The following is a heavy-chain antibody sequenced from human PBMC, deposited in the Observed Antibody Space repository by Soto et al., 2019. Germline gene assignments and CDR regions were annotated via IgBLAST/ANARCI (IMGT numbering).Heavy chain of an antibody. CDR2: INHSGST. Sequence: PSETLSLTCAVYGGSFSGYYWSWIRQPPGKGLEWIGEINHSGSTNYNPSLKSRVTISVDTSKNQFSLKLSSVTAADTAVYYCARYSSHRMAFDIWGQGTMVTVSS. J-gene: IGHJ3*02. V-gene: IGHV4-34*01. D-gene: IGHD6-13*01. CDR1: GGSFSGYY. CDR3: ARYSSHRMAFDI.